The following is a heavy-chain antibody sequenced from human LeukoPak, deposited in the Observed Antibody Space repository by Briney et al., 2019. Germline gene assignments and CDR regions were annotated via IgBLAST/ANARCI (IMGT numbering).Heavy chain of an antibody. D-gene: IGHD2-8*02. Sequence: GGSLRLSCVASGFTFSNYWMTWVRQAPGTGLEWVANIKQDGNETNYVDSVKGRFTISRDNAKNSLHLQMDNLRAEDTAVYYCARRKYREIYWRAFDIWGQGTMVTVSS. CDR2: IKQDGNET. V-gene: IGHV3-7*03. CDR1: GFTFSNYW. J-gene: IGHJ3*02. CDR3: ARRKYREIYWRAFDI.